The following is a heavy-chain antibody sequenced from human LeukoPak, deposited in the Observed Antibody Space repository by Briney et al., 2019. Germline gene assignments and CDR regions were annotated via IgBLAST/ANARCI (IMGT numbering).Heavy chain of an antibody. CDR2: ISGSGGST. CDR1: GFIFSSYA. D-gene: IGHD5-18*01. J-gene: IGHJ4*02. V-gene: IGHV3-23*01. CDR3: AREGYSYGAYFDY. Sequence: PGGSLRLSCAASGFIFSSYAMSWVRQAPGKGLEWVSAISGSGGSTYYADSVKGRFTISRDNSKNTLYLQMNSLRAEDTAVYYCAREGYSYGAYFDYWGQGTLVTVSS.